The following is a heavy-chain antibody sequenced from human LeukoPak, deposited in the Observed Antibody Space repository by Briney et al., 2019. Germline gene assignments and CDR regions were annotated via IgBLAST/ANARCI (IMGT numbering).Heavy chain of an antibody. D-gene: IGHD1-26*01. V-gene: IGHV4-4*02. CDR1: GGSISGTNW. CDR3: SRESGPFCPFGY. CDR2: ISLAGQT. Sequence: SGTLSLTCGVSGGSISGTNWWSWVRQPPGQGLEWIGEISLAGQTNYNPSLNGRVTMSLDKSSNQLSLHLTSVTAADTATYFCSRESGPFCPFGYWGQRTLHIVSS. J-gene: IGHJ4*02.